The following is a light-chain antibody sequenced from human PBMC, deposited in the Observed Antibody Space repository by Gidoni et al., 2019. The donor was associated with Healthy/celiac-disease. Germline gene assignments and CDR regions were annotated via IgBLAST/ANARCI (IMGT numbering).Light chain of an antibody. CDR1: QSISSY. Sequence: DIHQTQSPSSLSASVGDRVTITCRASQSISSYLNWYQQKPGKAPKLLIYAASSLQSGVPSRFSGSGSGTDFTLTISSLQPEDFATYYCQQSYSTETFGQGTKVEIK. CDR2: AAS. CDR3: QQSYSTET. J-gene: IGKJ1*01. V-gene: IGKV1-39*01.